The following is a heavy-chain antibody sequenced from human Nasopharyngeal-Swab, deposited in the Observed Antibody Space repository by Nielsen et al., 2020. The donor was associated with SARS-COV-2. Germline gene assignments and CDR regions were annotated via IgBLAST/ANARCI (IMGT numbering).Heavy chain of an antibody. CDR2: ISSSSSYI. CDR3: ARDSDYYGSGAAMDLAY. V-gene: IGHV3-21*01. J-gene: IGHJ4*02. D-gene: IGHD3-10*01. Sequence: GESLKISCAASAFTFSSYSMNWVRQAPGKGLEWVSSISSSSSYIYYADSVKGRFTISRDNAKNSLYLQMNSLRAEDTAVYYCARDSDYYGSGAAMDLAYWGQGTLVTVSS. CDR1: AFTFSSYS.